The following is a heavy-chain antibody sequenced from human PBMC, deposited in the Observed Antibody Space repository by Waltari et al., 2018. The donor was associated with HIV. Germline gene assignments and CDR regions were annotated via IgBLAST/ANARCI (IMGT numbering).Heavy chain of an antibody. CDR3: ARAGVETAILFDT. Sequence: HLQLRESGPGMVRPSETLSLTCTVSGASIRSGDYYWAWIRPPPGKGLEWIVSLSYGGSSYYKASLRSRVTTSVLTSRNQFSLNLTSVTAADSAVYYCARAGVETAILFDTWGQGSLVTVSS. D-gene: IGHD2-21*02. V-gene: IGHV4-39*07. CDR2: LSYGGSS. CDR1: GASIRSGDYY. J-gene: IGHJ5*02.